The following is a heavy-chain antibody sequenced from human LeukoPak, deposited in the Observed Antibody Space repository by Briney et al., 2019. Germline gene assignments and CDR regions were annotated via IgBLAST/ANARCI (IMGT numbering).Heavy chain of an antibody. J-gene: IGHJ4*02. CDR2: IVGDGGST. CDR3: AKTHSSSWHPLDF. D-gene: IGHD6-13*01. V-gene: IGHV3-23*01. CDR1: GYPFSSYA. Sequence: GGSLRLSCAASGYPFSSYAMSWVRQAPGKGLEWVSAIVGDGGSTYYADSVKGRFAISRDNSNNTLYLQMNKLRAEDTAVYYCAKTHSSSWHPLDFWGQGTLVTASS.